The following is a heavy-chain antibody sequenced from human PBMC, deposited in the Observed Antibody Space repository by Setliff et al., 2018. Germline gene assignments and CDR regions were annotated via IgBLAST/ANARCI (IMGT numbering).Heavy chain of an antibody. Sequence: LSLTCTVSGGSVSDSTYYWGWVRQPPGKGLEWIGSIYYSGSTYYNPSLKSRVTISLDTSKNQFSLSLTSVTAEDTAVYYCARMSGFQYIDVWDKGTTVTV. J-gene: IGHJ6*03. CDR2: IYYSGST. CDR3: ARMSGFQYIDV. V-gene: IGHV4-39*07. D-gene: IGHD3-3*01. CDR1: GGSVSDSTYY.